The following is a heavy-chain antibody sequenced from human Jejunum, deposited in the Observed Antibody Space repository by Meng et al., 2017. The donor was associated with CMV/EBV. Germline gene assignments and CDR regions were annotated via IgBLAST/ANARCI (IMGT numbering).Heavy chain of an antibody. D-gene: IGHD3-16*02. CDR1: GYTFTDYN. CDR2: INPHSGNT. Sequence: SGYTFTDYNIYWVRQASGQGLEWMGWINPHSGNTGYTQKFQGRVTMTRDTSISTAYMELSSLRSDDTAVYYCARVCQYVWGSYRCFDPWGQGTLVTVSS. CDR3: ARVCQYVWGSYRCFDP. V-gene: IGHV1-8*01. J-gene: IGHJ5*02.